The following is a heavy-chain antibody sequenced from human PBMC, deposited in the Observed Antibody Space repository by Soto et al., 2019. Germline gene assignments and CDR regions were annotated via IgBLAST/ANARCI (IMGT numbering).Heavy chain of an antibody. V-gene: IGHV1-2*04. CDR2: INPNSGGT. J-gene: IGHJ6*02. D-gene: IGHD2-21*02. CDR1: GYTFTGYY. Sequence: ASVKVSCKASGYTFTGYYMHWVRQAPGQGLEWMGWINPNSGGTNYAQKFQGWVTMTRDTSISTAYMELSRLRSDDTAVYYCARDQGCGGDCYSQVGYYYYGMDVWGQGTTVAVSS. CDR3: ARDQGCGGDCYSQVGYYYYGMDV.